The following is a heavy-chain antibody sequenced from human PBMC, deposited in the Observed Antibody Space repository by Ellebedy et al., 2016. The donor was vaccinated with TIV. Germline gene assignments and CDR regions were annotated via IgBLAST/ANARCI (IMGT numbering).Heavy chain of an antibody. D-gene: IGHD3-3*01. Sequence: SETLSLXXTVSGGSISSYYWSWIRQPPGKGLEWIGYIYYSGSTNYNPSLKSRVTISVDTSKNQFSLKLSSVTAADTAVYYCARYYDFWSGYYYAFDIWGQGTMVTVSS. CDR1: GGSISSYY. CDR2: IYYSGST. J-gene: IGHJ3*02. CDR3: ARYYDFWSGYYYAFDI. V-gene: IGHV4-59*13.